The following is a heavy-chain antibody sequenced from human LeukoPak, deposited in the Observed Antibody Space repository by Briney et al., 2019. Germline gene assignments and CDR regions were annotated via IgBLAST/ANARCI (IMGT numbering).Heavy chain of an antibody. CDR2: IIPILGIA. Sequence: SVKVSCKASGGTFSSYAISWVRQAPGQGLEWMGRIIPILGIANYAQKFQGRVTITADKSTSTAYMELSSLRSEDTAVYYCAISTNNQRIWFGVYWGQGTLVTVSS. CDR3: AISTNNQRIWFGVY. D-gene: IGHD3-10*01. J-gene: IGHJ4*02. V-gene: IGHV1-69*04. CDR1: GGTFSSYA.